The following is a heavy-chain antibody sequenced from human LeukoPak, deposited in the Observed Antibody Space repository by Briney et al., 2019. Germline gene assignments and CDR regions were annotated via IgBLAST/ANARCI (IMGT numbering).Heavy chain of an antibody. CDR2: IVVGSGNT. V-gene: IGHV1-58*01. CDR1: GFTFTTSA. D-gene: IGHD2-8*02. CDR3: AAVPNANAWYWDDAFDI. J-gene: IGHJ3*02. Sequence: TSVKVSCKASGFTFTTSAVQWVRPARGQRLEWIGRIVVGSGNTDHAQKFQGRLTITRDISTSTAYMELSSLTSDDTAVYYCAAVPNANAWYWDDAFDIWGQGTMVTVSS.